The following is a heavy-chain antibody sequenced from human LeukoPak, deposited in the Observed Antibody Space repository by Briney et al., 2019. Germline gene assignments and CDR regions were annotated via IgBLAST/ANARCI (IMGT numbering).Heavy chain of an antibody. CDR1: GYTFTTYG. CDR2: ISVYNGHT. CDR3: ARFCGGGGCYHNWFDP. D-gene: IGHD2-15*01. Sequence: ASVKVSCKASGYTFTTYGISWVRQAPGQRLEWMGWISVYNGHTKYAQKLQDRVTMTTDTSTNTAYMELRSLRSDDTAVYYCARFCGGGGCYHNWFDPWGQGTRVTVS. J-gene: IGHJ5*02. V-gene: IGHV1-18*01.